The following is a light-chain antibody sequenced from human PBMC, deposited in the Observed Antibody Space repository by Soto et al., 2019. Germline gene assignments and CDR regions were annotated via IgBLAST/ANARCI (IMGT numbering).Light chain of an antibody. CDR1: QSVSSN. CDR2: GAS. V-gene: IGKV3-15*01. J-gene: IGKJ1*01. Sequence: EIVMTQSPATLSVSPGERATLSCRASQSVSSNLAWYQQKPGQAPRLLIYGASTRATGIPARFSGSGSGTEFTLTISSLQRGDFATYFCQQTYSTPPTFGQGTRVEI. CDR3: QQTYSTPPT.